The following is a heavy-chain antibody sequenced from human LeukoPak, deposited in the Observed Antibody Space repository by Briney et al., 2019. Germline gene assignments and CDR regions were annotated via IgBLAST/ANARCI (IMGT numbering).Heavy chain of an antibody. CDR2: ISGSGGST. V-gene: IGHV3-23*01. D-gene: IGHD1-26*01. CDR3: AKDPTPLVHLLLFDY. CDR1: GFTFSSYA. Sequence: GGSLRLSCAASGFTFSSYAMSWVRQAPGKGLEWVSAISGSGGSTYYADSVKGRFTISRDNSKNTLYLQMNSLRAEDTAVYYCAKDPTPLVHLLLFDYWGQGTLVTVSS. J-gene: IGHJ4*02.